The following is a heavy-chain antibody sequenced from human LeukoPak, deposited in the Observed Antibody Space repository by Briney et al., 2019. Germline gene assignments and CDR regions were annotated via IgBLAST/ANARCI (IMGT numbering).Heavy chain of an antibody. D-gene: IGHD3-22*01. CDR2: ISGSAGST. CDR1: GFTFSSYA. J-gene: IGHJ4*02. V-gene: IGHV3-23*01. Sequence: GGSLRLSCAASGFTFSSYAMSWVRQAPGKGLEWVSGISGSAGSTYYADSVKGRFTISRDNSKNTLYLQMNSLRAEDTAVYYCAKDRGSSGYYSYWGQGTLVTVSS. CDR3: AKDRGSSGYYSY.